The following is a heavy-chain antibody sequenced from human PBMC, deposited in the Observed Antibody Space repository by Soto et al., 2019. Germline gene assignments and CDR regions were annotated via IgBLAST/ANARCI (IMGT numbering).Heavy chain of an antibody. Sequence: QVPLQESGPGLVKPSQTLSLPCTVSGGSISSGGYYWSWIRQHPGKGLEWIGYISYSGSPYYNPSLKSRVTISVDTSKNQFSLKLSSVTAADTAVYYCARKATVTTCFDYWGQGTLVTVSS. D-gene: IGHD4-17*01. V-gene: IGHV4-31*03. CDR1: GGSISSGGYY. CDR2: ISYSGSP. CDR3: ARKATVTTCFDY. J-gene: IGHJ4*02.